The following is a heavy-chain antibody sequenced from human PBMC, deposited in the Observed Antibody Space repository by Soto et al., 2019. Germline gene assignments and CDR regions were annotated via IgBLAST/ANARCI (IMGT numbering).Heavy chain of an antibody. Sequence: PSETLSLTCTVSGGSISSSSYYWGWIRQPPGKGLEWIGCICYSGSTYYNPTLKSRVTISVDTSKNQFSLKLSSVTAADTAVYYCAGGGSIEVATSPDMYVWGKGNTVTISS. CDR1: GGSISSSSYY. J-gene: IGHJ6*03. CDR3: AGGGSIEVATSPDMYV. V-gene: IGHV4-39*01. CDR2: ICYSGST. D-gene: IGHD3-22*01.